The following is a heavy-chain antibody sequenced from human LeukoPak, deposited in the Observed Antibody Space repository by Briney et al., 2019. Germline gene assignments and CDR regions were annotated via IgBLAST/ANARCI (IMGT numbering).Heavy chain of an antibody. V-gene: IGHV3-21*04. D-gene: IGHD1-26*01. J-gene: IGHJ4*02. CDR1: GFTFSSAW. CDR2: ISSSSSYI. Sequence: GGSLRLSCAASGFTFSSAWMSWVRQAPGKGLEWVSSISSSSSYIYYADSVKGRFTISRDNAKNSLYLQMNSLRAEDTAVYYCARDRRWEGSRSFDYWGQGTLVTVSS. CDR3: ARDRRWEGSRSFDY.